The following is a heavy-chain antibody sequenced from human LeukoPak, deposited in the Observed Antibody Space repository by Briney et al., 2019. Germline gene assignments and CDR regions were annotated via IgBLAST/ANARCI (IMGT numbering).Heavy chain of an antibody. V-gene: IGHV4-61*02. J-gene: IGHJ4*02. D-gene: IGHD3-22*01. CDR2: IYTSGST. CDR1: GGSISSGSYY. Sequence: KPSQTLSLTCTVSGGSISSGSYYWNWIRQPAGKGLEWIGRIYTSGSTNYNPSLKSRVTISVDTSKNQFSLKLSSVTAADTAVYYCARDTYYYDSSGYALFDYWGQGTLSPSPQ. CDR3: ARDTYYYDSSGYALFDY.